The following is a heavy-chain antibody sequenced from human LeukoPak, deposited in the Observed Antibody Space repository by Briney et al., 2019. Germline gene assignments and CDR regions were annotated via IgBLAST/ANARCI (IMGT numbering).Heavy chain of an antibody. CDR3: AKEFTAAGIPALDY. Sequence: GGSLRLSCAASGFTFSSYAMSWVRQAPGKGLEWVSGIRDSGTDTFYADSVKGRFTLSRDNSKSTLYLQMNSLRAEETALYNCAKEFTAAGIPALDYWGQGTLVTVSS. V-gene: IGHV3-23*01. CDR2: IRDSGTDT. D-gene: IGHD6-25*01. CDR1: GFTFSSYA. J-gene: IGHJ4*02.